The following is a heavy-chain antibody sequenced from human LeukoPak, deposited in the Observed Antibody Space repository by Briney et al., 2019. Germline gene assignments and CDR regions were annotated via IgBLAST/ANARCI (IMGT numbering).Heavy chain of an antibody. J-gene: IGHJ4*02. Sequence: ASVKVSCKASGYTFTSYGISWVRQAPGQGLEWMGWINAYNGNTNYAQKLQGRVTMTTDTSTSTAYMELRSLRSDDTAVYYCAREAGYCSGGSCYADYWGQGTLVTVSS. D-gene: IGHD2-15*01. V-gene: IGHV1-18*01. CDR2: INAYNGNT. CDR1: GYTFTSYG. CDR3: AREAGYCSGGSCYADY.